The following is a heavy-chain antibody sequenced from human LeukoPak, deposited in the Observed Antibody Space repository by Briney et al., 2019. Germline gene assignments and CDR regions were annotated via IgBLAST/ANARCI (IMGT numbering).Heavy chain of an antibody. CDR1: GFTFSAYW. D-gene: IGHD3-9*01. CDR2: VKYDGSTT. V-gene: IGHV3-74*01. CDR3: ARDLDWLLFDY. J-gene: IGHJ4*02. Sequence: GGSLRLSCAASGFTFSAYWMHWVRQAPGKGLVWVSRVKYDGSTTTYADSVKGRFTISRDNAKNILYLQMNSLGVEDTAVYYCARDLDWLLFDYWGQGTLVTVSS.